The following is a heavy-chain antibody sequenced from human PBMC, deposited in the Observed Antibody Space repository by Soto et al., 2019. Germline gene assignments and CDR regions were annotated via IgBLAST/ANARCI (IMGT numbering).Heavy chain of an antibody. CDR1: GGSFSGYY. J-gene: IGHJ4*02. Sequence: SETLSLTCAVYGGSFSGYYWSWIRQPPGKGLEWIGEINHSGSTNYNPSLKSRVTISVDTSKNQFSLKLSSVTAADTAVYYCARGGKDILTGYYPQVIRIFDYWGQGTLVTVSS. V-gene: IGHV4-34*01. CDR3: ARGGKDILTGYYPQVIRIFDY. CDR2: INHSGST. D-gene: IGHD3-9*01.